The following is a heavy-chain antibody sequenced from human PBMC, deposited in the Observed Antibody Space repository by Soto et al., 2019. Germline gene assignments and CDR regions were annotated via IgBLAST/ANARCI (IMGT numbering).Heavy chain of an antibody. V-gene: IGHV3-23*01. CDR3: SNAEYCSGTNFYDWFDS. CDR2: LSASGGST. CDR1: GFTFSNYA. J-gene: IGHJ5*01. Sequence: GGSLRLSCVASGFTFSNYAMSWVRQAPGKRLEWVSGLSASGGSTYYADSVKGRVTISRDNSKNTLYLHMSSLRAEDTALYYCSNAEYCSGTNFYDWFDSWGQGTIVTLYS. D-gene: IGHD2-2*01.